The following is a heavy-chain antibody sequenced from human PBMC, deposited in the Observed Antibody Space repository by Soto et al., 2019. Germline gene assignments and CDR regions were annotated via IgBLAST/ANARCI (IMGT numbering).Heavy chain of an antibody. CDR3: ARDGYYDSGSYGMDV. J-gene: IGHJ6*02. CDR2: ISDYNGNT. V-gene: IGHV1-18*01. D-gene: IGHD3-10*01. Sequence: QVQLVQSGAEVKKPGASVKVSCKTSGYTFNNYGIIWVRQAPGQGLEWMGWISDYNGNTNYAQKFQGRVTMTTDTSTKRVYMVLTSLRSDDTAVYYCARDGYYDSGSYGMDVWGRGTTVTVSS. CDR1: GYTFNNYG.